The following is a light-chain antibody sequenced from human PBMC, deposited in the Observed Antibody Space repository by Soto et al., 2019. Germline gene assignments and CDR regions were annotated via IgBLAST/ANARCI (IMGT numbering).Light chain of an antibody. CDR2: DVS. CDR1: GSDVGTYNR. CDR3: SSYTSSSTYV. J-gene: IGLJ1*01. V-gene: IGLV2-18*02. Sequence: QSVLTQPPSVFGSPGQSVAISCTGTGSDVGTYNRVSWYQQPPGTAPKLMIYDVSDRPSGVPDRFSGSKSGNTASLTISGLQAEDEADYYCSSYTSSSTYVFGTGTKVTVL.